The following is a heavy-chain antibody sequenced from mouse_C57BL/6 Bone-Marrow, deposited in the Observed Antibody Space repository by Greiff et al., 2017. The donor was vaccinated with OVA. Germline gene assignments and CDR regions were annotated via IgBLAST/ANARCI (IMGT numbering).Heavy chain of an antibody. CDR3: ARRGYYGSSLYYAMDY. Sequence: VKLQESGPGLVQPSQSLSITCTVSGFSLTSYGVHWVRQSPGKGLEWLGVIWSGGSTDYNAAFISRLSISKDNSKSQVFFKMNSLQADDTAIYYCARRGYYGSSLYYAMDYWGQGTSVTVSS. V-gene: IGHV2-2*01. CDR2: IWSGGST. J-gene: IGHJ4*01. CDR1: GFSLTSYG. D-gene: IGHD1-1*01.